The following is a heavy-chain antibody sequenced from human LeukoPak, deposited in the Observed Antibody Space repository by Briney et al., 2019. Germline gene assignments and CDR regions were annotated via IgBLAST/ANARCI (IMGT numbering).Heavy chain of an antibody. CDR1: GGSISSYY. CDR2: IYYSGST. J-gene: IGHJ6*03. CDR3: ARGRLLSLTYYYYYYMDV. V-gene: IGHV4-59*12. D-gene: IGHD2-21*02. Sequence: PSETLSLTCTVSGGSISSYYWSWIRQPPGKGLEWIGYIYYSGSTNYNPSLKSRVTISVDTSKNQFSLKLSSVTAADTAVYYCARGRLLSLTYYYYYYMDVWGKGTTVTVSS.